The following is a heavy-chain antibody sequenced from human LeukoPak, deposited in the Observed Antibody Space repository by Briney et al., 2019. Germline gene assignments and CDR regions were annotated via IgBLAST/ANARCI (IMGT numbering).Heavy chain of an antibody. CDR2: IKQDGSEK. CDR1: GFTFSTYW. J-gene: IGHJ6*02. D-gene: IGHD6-13*01. Sequence: PGGSLRLSCAASGFTFSTYWMCWVRQAPGKGLEWVANIKQDGSEKYYVDSVKGRFTMSRDNAKNSVYLQMNSLRAEDTAVYYCARDTYSSSWPDYYYYGMDVWGQGTTVTVSS. CDR3: ARDTYSSSWPDYYYYGMDV. V-gene: IGHV3-7*01.